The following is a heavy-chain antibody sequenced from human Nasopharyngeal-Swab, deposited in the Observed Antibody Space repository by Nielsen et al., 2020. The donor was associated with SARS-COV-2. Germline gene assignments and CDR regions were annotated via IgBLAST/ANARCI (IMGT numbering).Heavy chain of an antibody. J-gene: IGHJ4*02. CDR2: TNQDGTER. CDR3: VAAVSGTSRTYYDY. CDR1: GFTFTNYW. V-gene: IGHV3-7*03. D-gene: IGHD3-22*01. Sequence: GESLKISCAASGFTFTNYWMAWIRQAAGQGLEWVANTNQDGTERYYVDSVKGRFTISRDNGQSLLYLQMNSLRAEDTAIYFCVAAVSGTSRTYYDYWGQGSLVTVSS.